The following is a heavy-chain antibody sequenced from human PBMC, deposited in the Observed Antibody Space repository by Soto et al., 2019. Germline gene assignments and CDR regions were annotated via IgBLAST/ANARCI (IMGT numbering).Heavy chain of an antibody. D-gene: IGHD4-17*01. Sequence: QVQLQESGPGLVKPSQTLSLTRTVSGASISSGDYYWSWIRQPPGRGLEWIAYISYSGSTYYNPSLKSRVTISGDTSKNQFSLRLSSVTAADTAVYYCARGQYTTVTVYPWGFDPWGRGTLVTVSS. CDR1: GASISSGDYY. V-gene: IGHV4-30-4*01. J-gene: IGHJ5*02. CDR3: ARGQYTTVTVYPWGFDP. CDR2: ISYSGST.